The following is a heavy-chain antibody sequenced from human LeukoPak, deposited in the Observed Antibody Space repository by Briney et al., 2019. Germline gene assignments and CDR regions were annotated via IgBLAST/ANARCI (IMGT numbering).Heavy chain of an antibody. CDR3: ARDSSGYYSVY. V-gene: IGHV3-23*01. CDR2: ISGSGGST. D-gene: IGHD3-22*01. Sequence: GGSLRLSCTASGFTFSSHWMNWVRQAPGRGLEWVSAISGSGGSTYYADSVKGRFTISRDNSKNTLYLQMNSLRAEDTAVYYCARDSSGYYSVYWGQGTLVTVSS. J-gene: IGHJ4*02. CDR1: GFTFSSHW.